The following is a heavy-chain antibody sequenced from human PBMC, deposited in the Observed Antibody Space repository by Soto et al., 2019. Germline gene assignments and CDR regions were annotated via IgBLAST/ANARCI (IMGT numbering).Heavy chain of an antibody. CDR3: ARGTVTGSEYNFYYYGMDV. J-gene: IGHJ6*02. CDR1: GGTLNSYA. D-gene: IGHD1-1*01. V-gene: IGHV1-69*12. Sequence: QVQLVQSGVEVKKPGSSVKVSCKASGGTLNSYAIDWARQAPGQGLEWMGGIIPIFGSTYYAQRLQGRVKLTADESTRTAYMELSTLTSEDTAVYYCARGTVTGSEYNFYYYGMDVWGQGTTVIVSS. CDR2: IIPIFGST.